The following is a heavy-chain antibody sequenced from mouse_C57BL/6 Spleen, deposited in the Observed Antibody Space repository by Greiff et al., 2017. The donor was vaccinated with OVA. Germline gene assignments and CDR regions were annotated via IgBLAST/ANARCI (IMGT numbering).Heavy chain of an antibody. J-gene: IGHJ3*01. CDR1: GYTFPGYW. Sequence: QVQLQQSGAELMKPGASVKLSCKATGYTFPGYWIEWVKQRPGHGLEWIGEILPGSGSTNYNEKFKGKATFTADKSSNTAYMQLSSLTTEDSAIYYCARYPSIYYYGSSYCWFAYWGQGTLVTVSA. CDR3: ARYPSIYYYGSSYCWFAY. CDR2: ILPGSGST. V-gene: IGHV1-9*01. D-gene: IGHD1-1*01.